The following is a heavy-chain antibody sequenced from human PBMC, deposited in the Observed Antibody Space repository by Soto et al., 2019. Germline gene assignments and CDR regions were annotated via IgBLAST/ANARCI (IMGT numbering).Heavy chain of an antibody. Sequence: SETLSLTCTVSGGSISSGDYYWSWIRQPPGKGLEWIGYIYYSGSTYYNPSLKSRVTISVDTSKNQFSLKLSSVTAADTAVYYCARGIPDPSGDVDNWGQGTLVTVSS. V-gene: IGHV4-30-4*01. CDR1: GGSISSGDYY. D-gene: IGHD5-12*01. CDR2: IYYSGST. CDR3: ARGIPDPSGDVDN. J-gene: IGHJ4*02.